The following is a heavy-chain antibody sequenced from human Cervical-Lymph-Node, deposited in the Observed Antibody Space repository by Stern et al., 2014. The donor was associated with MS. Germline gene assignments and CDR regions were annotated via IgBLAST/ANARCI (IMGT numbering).Heavy chain of an antibody. Sequence: QVQLQESGPGLVKPSGTLSLTCAVSGGSISSRSNWWTWVRQPPGKGLEWIVEINQSGTTNYNPSLKIRVSTSVDKSKNQFPLKVRSVTAADTAVYYCARMMSVSGIGMDVWGQGTTVTVSS. V-gene: IGHV4-4*02. CDR1: GGSISSRSNW. D-gene: IGHD3-16*01. J-gene: IGHJ6*02. CDR3: ARMMSVSGIGMDV. CDR2: INQSGTT.